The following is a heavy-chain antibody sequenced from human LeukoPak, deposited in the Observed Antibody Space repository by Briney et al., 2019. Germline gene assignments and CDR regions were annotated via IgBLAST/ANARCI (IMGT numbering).Heavy chain of an antibody. V-gene: IGHV3-23*01. CDR1: GFTFSSYA. D-gene: IGHD3-22*01. CDR2: ISGSGGNT. J-gene: IGHJ3*02. Sequence: GGSLRLSCAASGFTFSSYAMSWVRQAPGKGLEWVSAISGSGGNTYYADSVKGRFTISRDNSKNTLYLQMISLRAEDTAVYYCAKAITVIVVVPDAFDIWGQGTMVIVSS. CDR3: AKAITVIVVVPDAFDI.